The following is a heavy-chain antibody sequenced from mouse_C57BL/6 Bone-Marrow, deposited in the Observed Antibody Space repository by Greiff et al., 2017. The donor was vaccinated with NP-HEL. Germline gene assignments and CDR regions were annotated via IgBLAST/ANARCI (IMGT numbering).Heavy chain of an antibody. CDR1: GFTIKNYY. CDR3: TTVDGYYPYWYYDV. J-gene: IGHJ1*03. CDR2: IDPEDGDT. D-gene: IGHD2-3*01. V-gene: IGHV14-1*01. Sequence: EVQLQQSGAELVRPGASVKLSCTASGFTIKNYYMHWVKQRPEQGLEWIGRIDPEDGDTEYARKFKGKATMTADTSSNTAYLQLSSLTSEDTAVYYCTTVDGYYPYWYYDVWGTGTTVTVSS.